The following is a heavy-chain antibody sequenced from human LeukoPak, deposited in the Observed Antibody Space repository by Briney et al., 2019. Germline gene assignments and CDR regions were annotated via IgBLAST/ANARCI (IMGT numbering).Heavy chain of an antibody. CDR3: ASEDGYFDY. J-gene: IGHJ4*02. CDR1: GFAFSSYW. Sequence: PGGSLRLSCAASGFAFSSYWMSWVRQAPGKGLEWVANIKQDGSEKYYVDSVKGRFTISRDNAKNSLYLQMNSLRDEDTAVYYCASEDGYFDYWGQGTLVTVSS. CDR2: IKQDGSEK. V-gene: IGHV3-7*01. D-gene: IGHD5-24*01.